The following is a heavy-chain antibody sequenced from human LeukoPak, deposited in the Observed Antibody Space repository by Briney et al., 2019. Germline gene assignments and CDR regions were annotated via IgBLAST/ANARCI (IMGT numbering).Heavy chain of an antibody. CDR2: IIPIFGTA. J-gene: IGHJ6*04. Sequence: AASVKVSCKASGGTFSSYAISWVRQAPGQGLEWMGGIIPIFGTANYAQKFQGRVTITADESTSTAYMELSSLRSEDTAVYCCARGAYYGSGITYGMDVWGKGTTVTVSS. CDR3: ARGAYYGSGITYGMDV. CDR1: GGTFSSYA. V-gene: IGHV1-69*13. D-gene: IGHD3-10*01.